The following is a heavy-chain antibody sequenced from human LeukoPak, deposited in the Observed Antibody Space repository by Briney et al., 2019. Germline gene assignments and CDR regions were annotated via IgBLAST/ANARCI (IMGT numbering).Heavy chain of an antibody. Sequence: SVKVSCKASGGTFSSYAISWVRQAPGQGLEWMGGIIPIFGTANYAQKFQGRVTITADESTTTDYMELSSLRSDDTAVYYCARDNSVGDVAWWFDPWGQGTLVTVSS. CDR2: IIPIFGTA. J-gene: IGHJ5*02. CDR3: ARDNSVGDVAWWFDP. D-gene: IGHD1-26*01. CDR1: GGTFSSYA. V-gene: IGHV1-69*13.